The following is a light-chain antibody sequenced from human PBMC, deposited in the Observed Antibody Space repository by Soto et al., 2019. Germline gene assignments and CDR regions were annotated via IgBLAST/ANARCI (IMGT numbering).Light chain of an antibody. CDR1: QSVSSS. CDR2: DAS. V-gene: IGKV3-15*01. Sequence: EIVMTQSPATLSVSPGETATLSCRASQSVSSSLAWYQQKPGQAPRLLISDASTRAAGLPAMFSGSGSGTEFTLTISSIQSEDFAVYFCQQSNNWPKTFGQGTKVEMK. CDR3: QQSNNWPKT. J-gene: IGKJ1*01.